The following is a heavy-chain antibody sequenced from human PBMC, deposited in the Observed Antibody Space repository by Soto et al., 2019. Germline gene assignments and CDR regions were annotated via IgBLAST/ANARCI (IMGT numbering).Heavy chain of an antibody. CDR1: GFTFSDYY. Sequence: GGSLRLSCAASGFTFSDYYMSWIRQAPGKGLEWVSYISSSGSTIYYADSVKGRFTIYRDNAKNSLYLQMNSLRAEDTAVYYCARSWTIFGVVSYNDGMDVWGQGTLVTVSS. J-gene: IGHJ6*02. V-gene: IGHV3-11*01. CDR3: ARSWTIFGVVSYNDGMDV. CDR2: ISSSGSTI. D-gene: IGHD3-3*01.